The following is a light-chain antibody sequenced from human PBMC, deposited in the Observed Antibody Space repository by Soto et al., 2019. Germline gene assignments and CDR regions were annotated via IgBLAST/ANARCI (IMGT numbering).Light chain of an antibody. Sequence: DIQMTQSPSPLSASVGDRVTITCRASQSINSNLNWYQQKLGKATELLIYAASSLQSGVPSRFGGSGSGTDCTLTISSLQPEDFATYYCQQSYSTPYTFCQGTKVEIK. V-gene: IGKV1-39*01. CDR2: AAS. CDR1: QSINSN. J-gene: IGKJ2*01. CDR3: QQSYSTPYT.